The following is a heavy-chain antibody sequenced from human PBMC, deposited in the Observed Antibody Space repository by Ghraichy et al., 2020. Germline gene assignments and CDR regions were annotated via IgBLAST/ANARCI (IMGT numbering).Heavy chain of an antibody. CDR2: ISGSGGST. V-gene: IGHV3-23*01. CDR3: AKPAAGGYSYGHDY. Sequence: GGSLRLSCAASGFTFSSYAMSWVRQAPGKGLEWVSAISGSGGSTCYADSVKGRFTISRDNSKNTLYLQMNSLRAEDTAVYYCAKPAAGGYSYGHDYWGQGTLVTVSS. J-gene: IGHJ4*02. D-gene: IGHD5-18*01. CDR1: GFTFSSYA.